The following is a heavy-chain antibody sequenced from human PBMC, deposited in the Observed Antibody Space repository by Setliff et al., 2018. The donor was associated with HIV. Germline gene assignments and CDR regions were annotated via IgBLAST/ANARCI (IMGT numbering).Heavy chain of an antibody. CDR3: ARGSRQLTIFGVVFKTNYYFMDV. CDR1: GYSISTAYY. V-gene: IGHV4-38-2*01. CDR2: VHHSGST. J-gene: IGHJ6*03. D-gene: IGHD3-3*01. Sequence: PSETLSLTCAVSGYSISTAYYWAWIRQPPGKGLEWIGGVHHSGSTHYNPSLRSRVAISVDTSKNQFSLKVNSVTAADTAVYYCARGSRQLTIFGVVFKTNYYFMDVWGKGTAVTVSS.